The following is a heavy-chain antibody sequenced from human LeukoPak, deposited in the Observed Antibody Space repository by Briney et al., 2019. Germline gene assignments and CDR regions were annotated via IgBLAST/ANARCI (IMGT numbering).Heavy chain of an antibody. CDR1: GGSISSYY. V-gene: IGHV4-59*01. D-gene: IGHD2-2*01. Sequence: SETLSLTCTVSGGSISSYYWSWIRQPPGKGLELIGYIYYSGSTNYNPSLKSRVTISVDTSKNQFSLKLSSVTAADTAVYYCARDPGTSWYAFDIWGQGTMVTVSS. J-gene: IGHJ3*02. CDR3: ARDPGTSWYAFDI. CDR2: IYYSGST.